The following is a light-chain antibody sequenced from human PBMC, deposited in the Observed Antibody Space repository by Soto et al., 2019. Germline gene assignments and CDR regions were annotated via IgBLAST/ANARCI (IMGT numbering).Light chain of an antibody. CDR2: DVS. Sequence: QSVLTQPASVSGSPGQSITIACTGTNRDVGSYNLVSWYQQHPGKAPKLMIYDVSKRPSGVPDRFSGSKSGNTASLTISGLQAEDEADYYCCSYAGSYTFVFGTGTKVTVL. V-gene: IGLV2-11*01. J-gene: IGLJ1*01. CDR1: NRDVGSYNL. CDR3: CSYAGSYTFV.